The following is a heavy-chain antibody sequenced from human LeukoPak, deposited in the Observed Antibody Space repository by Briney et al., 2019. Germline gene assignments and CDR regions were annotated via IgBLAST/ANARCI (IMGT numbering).Heavy chain of an antibody. D-gene: IGHD6-19*01. CDR3: AREIGIAVAGTILGYYFDY. J-gene: IGHJ4*02. V-gene: IGHV1-2*04. CDR1: GYTFTGYY. CDR2: INPNSGGT. Sequence: GASVKVSCTASGYTFTGYYMHWVRQAPGQGLEWMGWINPNSGGTNYAQKFQGWVTMTRDTSISTAYMELSRLRSDDTAVYYCAREIGIAVAGTILGYYFDYWGQGTLVTVSS.